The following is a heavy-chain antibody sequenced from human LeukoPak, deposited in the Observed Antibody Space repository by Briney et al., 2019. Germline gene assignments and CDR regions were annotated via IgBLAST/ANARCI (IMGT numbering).Heavy chain of an antibody. Sequence: GGSLRLSCTASGLTFSSYAMHWVRQAPGKGLEWVAVISYDGSNKYYADSVKGRFTISRDNSKNTLYLQMNSLRAEDTAVYYCARVGRGELLGIDYWGQGTLVTDSS. CDR2: ISYDGSNK. CDR1: GLTFSSYA. CDR3: ARVGRGELLGIDY. V-gene: IGHV3-30-3*01. J-gene: IGHJ4*02. D-gene: IGHD1-26*01.